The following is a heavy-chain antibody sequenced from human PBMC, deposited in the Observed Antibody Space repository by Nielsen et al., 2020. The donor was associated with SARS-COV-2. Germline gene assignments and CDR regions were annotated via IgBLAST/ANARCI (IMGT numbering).Heavy chain of an antibody. D-gene: IGHD5-18*01. J-gene: IGHJ6*03. Sequence: GESLKISCAASGFTFSSYAMSWVRQAPGKGLEWVSAISGSGGSTYYADSVKGRFTISRDNSKNTLYLQMNSLRAEDTAVYYCAKNERGYSYEGYYYYMDVWGKGTTVTVSS. CDR2: ISGSGGST. CDR1: GFTFSSYA. V-gene: IGHV3-23*01. CDR3: AKNERGYSYEGYYYYMDV.